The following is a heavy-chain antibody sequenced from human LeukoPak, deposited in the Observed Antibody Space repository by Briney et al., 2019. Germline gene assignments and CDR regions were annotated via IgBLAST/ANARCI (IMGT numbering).Heavy chain of an antibody. CDR3: ARGPSGYHNT. Sequence: ASVKVSCKASGYTFTNYGITWVRQAPGQGLEWMGWISGYNGNTNYAQKFQGRVTMTRDTSISTAYMELSRLRSDDTAVYYCARGPSGYHNTGGQGTLVTVSS. CDR2: ISGYNGNT. D-gene: IGHD5-12*01. V-gene: IGHV1-18*01. J-gene: IGHJ4*02. CDR1: GYTFTNYG.